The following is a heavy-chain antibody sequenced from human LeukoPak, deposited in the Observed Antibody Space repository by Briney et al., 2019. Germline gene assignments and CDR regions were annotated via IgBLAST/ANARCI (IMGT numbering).Heavy chain of an antibody. CDR1: GGSNSSSSYY. J-gene: IGHJ4*02. D-gene: IGHD2-21*01. Sequence: SETLSLTCTVSGGSNSSSSYYWGWIRQPPGKGLEWIGSIYYSGSTYYNPSLKSRVTISVDTSKNQFSLKLSSVTAADTAVYYCCGVGVIGLNHYFDYWGQGTLVTVSS. V-gene: IGHV4-39*07. CDR3: CGVGVIGLNHYFDY. CDR2: IYYSGST.